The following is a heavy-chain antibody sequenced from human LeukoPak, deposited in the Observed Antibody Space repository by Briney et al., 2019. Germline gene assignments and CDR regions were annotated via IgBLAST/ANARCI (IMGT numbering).Heavy chain of an antibody. Sequence: GGSLTLSCAASGFTFSSYGMHWVRQAPGKGLEWVAFIWYGGSNIYYADSVKGRFTISRDNSKHTLYLQMNSLRAEDASVYYCEREVSTVVTGNWFDPWGEGNPVTVSS. CDR2: IWYGGSNI. CDR3: EREVSTVVTGNWFDP. D-gene: IGHD4-23*01. J-gene: IGHJ5*02. CDR1: GFTFSSYG. V-gene: IGHV3-33*01.